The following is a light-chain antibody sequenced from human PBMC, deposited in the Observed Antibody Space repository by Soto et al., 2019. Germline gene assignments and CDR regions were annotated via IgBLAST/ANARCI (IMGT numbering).Light chain of an antibody. V-gene: IGKV3-15*01. J-gene: IGKJ4*01. CDR2: GAS. CDR1: QNIGGT. Sequence: EIVMTQSPATLSVSPGERATLFCRASQNIGGTLAWYQQKPGQAPRLLFYGASTRASGIPARFSGSGSGTEFTLTISSLQYEDFAVYYCQQFHNWPPITFGGGTKVEI. CDR3: QQFHNWPPIT.